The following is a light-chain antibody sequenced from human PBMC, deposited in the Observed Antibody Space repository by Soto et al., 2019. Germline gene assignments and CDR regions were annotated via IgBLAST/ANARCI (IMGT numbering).Light chain of an antibody. CDR1: QSVSSY. CDR2: DAS. V-gene: IGKV3-11*01. CDR3: QQRSRWPMT. Sequence: ESVLTQSPATLSLSPGERAARSCRASQSVSSYLAWYQQKPGQAPRLLIYDASNRATGIPARFSGSGSGTDFTLTISSLEPEDFAVYYCQQRSRWPMTFGQGTRLEIK. J-gene: IGKJ5*01.